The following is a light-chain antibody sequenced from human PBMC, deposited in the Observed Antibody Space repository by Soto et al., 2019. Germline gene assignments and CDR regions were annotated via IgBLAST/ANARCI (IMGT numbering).Light chain of an antibody. CDR1: SSDIGGYNY. J-gene: IGLJ3*02. Sequence: SVLTQPASVSGSPGQSITISCTGTSSDIGGYNYVSWYQQHPGKAPKVMIYEVSNRSSGVSNRFSGSKSGNTASLTISGLQAEDEADYYCSSYTRSSTWVFGGGTKLTVL. V-gene: IGLV2-14*01. CDR3: SSYTRSSTWV. CDR2: EVS.